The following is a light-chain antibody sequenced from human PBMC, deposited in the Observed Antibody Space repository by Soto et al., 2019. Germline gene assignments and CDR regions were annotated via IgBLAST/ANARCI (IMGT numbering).Light chain of an antibody. Sequence: DIQMTQSPSTLSASPGDRVMMTCRASRDIHTWLAWYQQKPGKAPELLIFEVYKLKSGVPSRFSGSESEIDFTLTNNGLQPDDFATYYCQQYHSVPYTFGQGTKLEI. J-gene: IGKJ2*01. CDR2: EVY. V-gene: IGKV1-5*03. CDR1: RDIHTW. CDR3: QQYHSVPYT.